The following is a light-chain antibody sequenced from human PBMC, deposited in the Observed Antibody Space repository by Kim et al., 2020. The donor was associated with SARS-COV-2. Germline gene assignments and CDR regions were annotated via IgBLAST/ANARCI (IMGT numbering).Light chain of an antibody. CDR3: QKYNSAPWT. CDR2: DAS. Sequence: ASGGDGVTITCRASQGISNSFAWYPQKPGKGPKVLIYDASTLQSGVPSRFSGSGSGTDFTLTISSLQTEDVSTYYSQKYNSAPWTLGQGTKVEIK. J-gene: IGKJ1*01. V-gene: IGKV1-27*01. CDR1: QGISNS.